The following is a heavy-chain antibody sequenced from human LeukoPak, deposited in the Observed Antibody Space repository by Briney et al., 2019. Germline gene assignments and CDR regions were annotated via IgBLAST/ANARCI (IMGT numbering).Heavy chain of an antibody. CDR3: AREGFCSSTSCYDYYYYGMDV. J-gene: IGHJ6*02. D-gene: IGHD2-2*01. V-gene: IGHV1-24*01. Sequence: ASVKVSCKVSGYTLTELSMHWVRQAPGKGLEWMGGFDPEDGETIYAQKFQGRVTMTRDTSTSTVYMELSSLRSEDTAVYYCAREGFCSSTSCYDYYYYGMDVWGQGTTVTVSS. CDR2: FDPEDGET. CDR1: GYTLTELS.